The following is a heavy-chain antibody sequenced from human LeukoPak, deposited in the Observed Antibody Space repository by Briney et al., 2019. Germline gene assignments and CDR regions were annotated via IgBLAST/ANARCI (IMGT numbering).Heavy chain of an antibody. CDR2: ISWNSGTI. D-gene: IGHD2-15*01. V-gene: IGHV3-9*01. Sequence: GGSLRLSCAASGFTFDDYAMHWVRQAPGKGLEWVSGISWNSGTIGYADSVKGRFTISRDNAKNSLYLQMNSLRAEDTALYYCAKAFGSYFYYYGMDVWGQGTTVTVSS. CDR1: GFTFDDYA. J-gene: IGHJ6*02. CDR3: AKAFGSYFYYYGMDV.